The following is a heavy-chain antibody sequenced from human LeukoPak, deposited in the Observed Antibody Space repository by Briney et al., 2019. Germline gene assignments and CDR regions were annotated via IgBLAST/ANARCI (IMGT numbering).Heavy chain of an antibody. CDR2: ICYSGST. J-gene: IGHJ5*02. CDR1: GASITSSSYC. CDR3: ARHHAPRPGGIGRFDP. D-gene: IGHD3-16*01. Sequence: SETLSLTCTVSGASITSSSYCWGWIRQPPGKGLEWIGSICYSGSTYYNASLKSRVTISVDTSRTHFSLKLSSVTAADTAVYYCARHHAPRPGGIGRFDPWGQGTLVTVSP. V-gene: IGHV4-39*01.